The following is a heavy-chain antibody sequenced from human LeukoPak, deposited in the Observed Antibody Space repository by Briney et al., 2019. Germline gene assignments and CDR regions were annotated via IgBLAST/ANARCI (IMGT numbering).Heavy chain of an antibody. J-gene: IGHJ6*04. D-gene: IGHD3-10*02. CDR1: GFTFSTYG. Sequence: GGSLRLSCAASGFTFSTYGMHWVRQAPGKGLEWVAVISYDGSNKYYADSVKGRFTISRDNSKDSLYLQMNSLRAEDAAVYYCAELGITMIGGVWGKGTTVTISS. CDR2: ISYDGSNK. V-gene: IGHV3-30*18. CDR3: AELGITMIGGV.